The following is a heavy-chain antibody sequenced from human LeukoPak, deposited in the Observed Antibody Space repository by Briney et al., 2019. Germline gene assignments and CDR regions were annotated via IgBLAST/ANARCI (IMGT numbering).Heavy chain of an antibody. V-gene: IGHV3-66*01. Sequence: PGGSLRLSCAASGFTVSSNYMSWVRQAPGKGLEWVSVIYSGGSTYYADSVKGRFTISRDNSKNTLYLQMNSLRAEDTAVYYCARDPADSSGYYVAFDIWGQGTVVTVSS. CDR1: GFTVSSNY. J-gene: IGHJ3*02. D-gene: IGHD3-22*01. CDR3: ARDPADSSGYYVAFDI. CDR2: IYSGGST.